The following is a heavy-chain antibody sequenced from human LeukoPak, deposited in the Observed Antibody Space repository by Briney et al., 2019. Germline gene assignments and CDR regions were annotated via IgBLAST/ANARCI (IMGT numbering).Heavy chain of an antibody. Sequence: GGSLRLSCAASGFTFSSYSMNWVRQAPGKGLEWVSSISRRSSYIYYADSVAGRFTISRDHAKHSLYLQMNSLRAEDTDVYYCARKKNYYGSGSYSLLDYWGQGTLVTVSS. CDR2: ISRRSSYI. CDR3: ARKKNYYGSGSYSLLDY. J-gene: IGHJ4*02. D-gene: IGHD3-10*01. V-gene: IGHV3-21*01. CDR1: GFTFSSYS.